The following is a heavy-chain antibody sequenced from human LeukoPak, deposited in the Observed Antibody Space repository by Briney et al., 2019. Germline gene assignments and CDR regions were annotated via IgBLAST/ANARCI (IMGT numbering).Heavy chain of an antibody. Sequence: GGSLRLSCAASGFTFSRYAMSWVRQAPGKGLEWVSAISGSGGSTYYADSVKGRFTISRDNSKNTLYLQMNSLRAEDTAVYYCARDGRETYYDFWSGNKLFDYWGQGTLVTVSS. J-gene: IGHJ4*02. CDR1: GFTFSRYA. CDR3: ARDGRETYYDFWSGNKLFDY. CDR2: ISGSGGST. D-gene: IGHD3-3*01. V-gene: IGHV3-23*01.